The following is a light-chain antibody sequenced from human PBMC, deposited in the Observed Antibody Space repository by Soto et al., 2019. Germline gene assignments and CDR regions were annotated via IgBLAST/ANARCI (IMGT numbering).Light chain of an antibody. CDR3: QHLKSFTIT. CDR2: KAS. Sequence: DIQMTQSPSSVSASVGDRVTINCRASQGISSWLAWYQKKPGKDPHLMIYKASTLASGVPSRFSGSGSGTEFNLTINRLQPDDCATYECQHLKSFTITFGQGTRLEIK. V-gene: IGKV1-12*01. J-gene: IGKJ5*01. CDR1: QGISSW.